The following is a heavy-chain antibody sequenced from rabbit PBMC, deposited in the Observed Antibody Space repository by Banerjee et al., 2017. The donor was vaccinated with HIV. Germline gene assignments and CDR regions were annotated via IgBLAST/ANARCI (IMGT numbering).Heavy chain of an antibody. CDR3: ARGSATMTMVITGFYLSL. D-gene: IGHD2-1*01. Sequence: QQQLVESGGGLVKPGGSLTLTCTASGFDIGGYNIQWVRQAPGKGLEYIGYITWVRDTYYASWAKGRFTISKTSSTTVTLQMTGLTVADTATYFCARGSATMTMVITGFYLSLWGPGTLVTVS. CDR2: ITWVRDT. J-gene: IGHJ4*01. CDR1: GFDIGGYN. V-gene: IGHV1S24*01.